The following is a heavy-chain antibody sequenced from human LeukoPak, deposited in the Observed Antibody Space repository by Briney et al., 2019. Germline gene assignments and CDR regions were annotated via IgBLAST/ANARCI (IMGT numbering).Heavy chain of an antibody. Sequence: GGSLRLSCVVSGFTFSSYAMSWVRQATGKGLEWVSFIDASGGSTYYADSVKGRLTISRDNSKNTLFLQMNSLRAEDTAIYYCAKRFGEGEFDYWGQGTLVTVSS. CDR2: IDASGGST. D-gene: IGHD3-10*01. CDR3: AKRFGEGEFDY. J-gene: IGHJ4*02. CDR1: GFTFSSYA. V-gene: IGHV3-23*01.